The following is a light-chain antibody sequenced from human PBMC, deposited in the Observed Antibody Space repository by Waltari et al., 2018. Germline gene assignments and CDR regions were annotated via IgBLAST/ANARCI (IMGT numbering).Light chain of an antibody. CDR3: QQRSNWPPMYT. J-gene: IGKJ2*01. Sequence: DIVMTQSPESLAVSLGERATITCKSSQSVLYSPKNENYLTWYQPKPGQAPRLLIDDASNRATGIPARFSGSGSGTDFTLTISSLEPEDFAVYYCQQRSNWPPMYTFGQGTKLEIK. CDR2: DAS. V-gene: IGKV3-11*01. CDR1: QSVLYSPKNENY.